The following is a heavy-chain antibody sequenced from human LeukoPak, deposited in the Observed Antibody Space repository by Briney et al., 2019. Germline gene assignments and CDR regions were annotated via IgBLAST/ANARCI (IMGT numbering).Heavy chain of an antibody. CDR3: ARHLGLMTNLQY. Sequence: SETLSLTCTVSGGSISRYYWSWIRLPPGKGLEYIGCIDHKGRTNYSPSLQSRVTMSVDTSKNQFSLNLTSVTAADTAVYYCARHLGLMTNLQYWGPGTLITVSS. D-gene: IGHD3-16*01. CDR1: GGSISRYY. J-gene: IGHJ1*01. V-gene: IGHV4-59*08. CDR2: IDHKGRT.